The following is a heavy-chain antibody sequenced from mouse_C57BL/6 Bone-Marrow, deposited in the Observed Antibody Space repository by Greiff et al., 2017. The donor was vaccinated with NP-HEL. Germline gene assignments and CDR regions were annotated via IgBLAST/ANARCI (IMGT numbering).Heavy chain of an antibody. D-gene: IGHD2-4*01. J-gene: IGHJ3*01. CDR3: ARGDIYYDYAWFAY. CDR1: GYAFTNYL. CDR2: INPGSGGT. Sequence: QVQLQQSGAELVRPGTSVKVSCKASGYAFTNYLIEWVKQRPGQGLEWIGVINPGSGGTNYNEKFKGKATLTADKSSSTAYMQLSSRTSEDSAFYFCARGDIYYDYAWFAYWGQGTLVTVSA. V-gene: IGHV1-54*01.